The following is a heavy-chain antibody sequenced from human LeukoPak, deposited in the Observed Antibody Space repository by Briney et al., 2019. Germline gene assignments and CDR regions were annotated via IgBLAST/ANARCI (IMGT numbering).Heavy chain of an antibody. CDR3: AKWGCSGGSCYPFDY. V-gene: IGHV3-11*01. Sequence: KPGGSLRLSCAASGFSFTDYYMSWIRQAPGKGLEWLSYISSSGSTIFYADSVKGRFTISRDNSKNTLYLQMNSLRAEDTAVYYCAKWGCSGGSCYPFDYWGQGTLVTVSS. D-gene: IGHD2-15*01. J-gene: IGHJ4*02. CDR1: GFSFTDYY. CDR2: ISSSGSTI.